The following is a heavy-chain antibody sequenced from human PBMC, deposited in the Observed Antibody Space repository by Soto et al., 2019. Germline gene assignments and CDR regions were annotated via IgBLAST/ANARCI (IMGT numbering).Heavy chain of an antibody. J-gene: IGHJ5*02. V-gene: IGHV3-48*02. CDR3: ARDYSSEPFDP. CDR2: IDSGGGIK. CDR1: GFTFRSYS. Sequence: EVQLVESGGGLVQPGGSLRLSCAASGFTFRSYSMNWVRQAPGKGLEWVSYIDSGGGIKYYADSVKGRFTISRDNAKNPLYLQMNCMRDEDTAVYHCARDYSSEPFDPWGQGTLVSVSA. D-gene: IGHD2-15*01.